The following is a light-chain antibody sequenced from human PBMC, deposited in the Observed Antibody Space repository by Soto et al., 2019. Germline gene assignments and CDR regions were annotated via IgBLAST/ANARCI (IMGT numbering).Light chain of an antibody. Sequence: IVLTQSPGTLSLSPGERATLSCWASRSVPRSYLAWYQQKPGQAPRLLIYVTSSRATGIPDRFSGSGSGTDFTLTISRLEPEDFAMFYCQQYGSSITFGQGTRLEIK. J-gene: IGKJ5*01. V-gene: IGKV3-20*01. CDR1: RSVPRSY. CDR3: QQYGSSIT. CDR2: VTS.